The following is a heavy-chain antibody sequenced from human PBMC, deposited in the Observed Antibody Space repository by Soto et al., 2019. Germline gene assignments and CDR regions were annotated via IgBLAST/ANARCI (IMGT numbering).Heavy chain of an antibody. V-gene: IGHV3-53*01. D-gene: IGHD1-26*01. CDR2: INSGDST. Sequence: GGSLRLSCAASGITVSSNYMSWVRQAPGKGLEWVSVINSGDSTYYADSVKGRFTISRDNSKNTLYLQMTSLRGEDTAVYYCARTGTGAGSYNYYGMAVWGQGTAVTVSS. J-gene: IGHJ6*02. CDR3: ARTGTGAGSYNYYGMAV. CDR1: GITVSSNY.